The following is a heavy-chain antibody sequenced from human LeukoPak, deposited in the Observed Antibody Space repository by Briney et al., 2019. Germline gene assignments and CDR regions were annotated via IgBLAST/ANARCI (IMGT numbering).Heavy chain of an antibody. CDR1: GFTFSSYA. Sequence: GGSLRLSCAASGFTFSSYAMHWIRQAPGKGLEWVAVISYDGSNKYYAASVKGRFTISRDNSKNTLYLQMNSLRAEDTAVYYCARDRVVAPTRRRADYRGQGTLVTVSS. D-gene: IGHD2-2*01. V-gene: IGHV3-30-3*01. CDR2: ISYDGSNK. CDR3: ARDRVVAPTRRRADY. J-gene: IGHJ4*02.